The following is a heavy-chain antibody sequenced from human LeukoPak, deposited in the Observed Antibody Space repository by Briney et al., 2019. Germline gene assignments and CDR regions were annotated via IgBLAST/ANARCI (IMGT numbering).Heavy chain of an antibody. V-gene: IGHV3-15*01. CDR1: GFTFSNSW. CDR2: IKSKTDGGTT. J-gene: IGHJ4*02. Sequence: GGSLRLSCAASGFTFSNSWMSWVRKAPGKGLDWVGRIKSKTDGGTTDYAAPVKGRFTISRDDSKNTLYLQMNSLKTEDTAVYYCTTEYSGYDYFDYWGQGTLVTVSS. D-gene: IGHD5-12*01. CDR3: TTEYSGYDYFDY.